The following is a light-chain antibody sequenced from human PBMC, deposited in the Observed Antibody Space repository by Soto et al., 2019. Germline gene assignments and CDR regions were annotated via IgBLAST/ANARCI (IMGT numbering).Light chain of an antibody. CDR1: SSDIGAYTL. CDR3: CSYAGSPFV. CDR2: DVT. Sequence: QSALAQPASVSGSPGQSITISCTGTSSDIGAYTLVSWYQQHPGKAPKIIIYDVTQRPSGISNRFPGSKSGNTASLTISGLQAEDEADYYCCSYAGSPFVFGTGTKVTVL. V-gene: IGLV2-23*02. J-gene: IGLJ1*01.